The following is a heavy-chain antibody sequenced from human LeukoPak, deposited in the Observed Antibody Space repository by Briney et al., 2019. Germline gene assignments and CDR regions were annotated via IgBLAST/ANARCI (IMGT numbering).Heavy chain of an antibody. CDR2: INGGGTFT. Sequence: PGRSLRLSCAASGFTFSNYGMSWVRQAPGKGLEWVSVINGGGTFTYYADSVKGRFTISRDNSKNTLYLQMNSLRVEDTAIYYCETRIDDYGDYGAIGWGQGTLVTVSS. J-gene: IGHJ4*02. D-gene: IGHD4-17*01. CDR3: ETRIDDYGDYGAIG. CDR1: GFTFSNYG. V-gene: IGHV3-23*01.